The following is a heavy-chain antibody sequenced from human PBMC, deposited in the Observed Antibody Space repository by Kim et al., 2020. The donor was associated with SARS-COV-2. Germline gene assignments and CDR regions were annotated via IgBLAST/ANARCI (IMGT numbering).Heavy chain of an antibody. CDR3: AREGAPSTRPSCVDP. CDR1: GYTFSKYD. D-gene: IGHD1-1*01. V-gene: IGHV1-8*03. CDR2: MIPISGTT. Sequence: ASVKVSCKTSGYTFSKYDINWVRQAAGQGLEWLGWMIPISGTTGYAQKFQGRVTITANNSISTAYMELRSLRSEDTAVYYCAREGAPSTRPSCVDPGG. J-gene: IGHJ5*02.